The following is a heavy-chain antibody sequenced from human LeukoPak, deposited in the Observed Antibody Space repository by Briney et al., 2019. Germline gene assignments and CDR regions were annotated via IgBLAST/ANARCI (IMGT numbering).Heavy chain of an antibody. Sequence: KSSETLSLTCTVSGGSISSSSYYWGWIRQPPGKGLEWIGEINHSGSTNYNPSLKSRVTISVDTSKNQFSLKLSSVTAADTAVYYCARRRRMAVAGYFDYWGQGTLVTVSS. CDR1: GGSISSSSYY. D-gene: IGHD6-19*01. V-gene: IGHV4-39*07. CDR2: INHSGST. J-gene: IGHJ4*02. CDR3: ARRRRMAVAGYFDY.